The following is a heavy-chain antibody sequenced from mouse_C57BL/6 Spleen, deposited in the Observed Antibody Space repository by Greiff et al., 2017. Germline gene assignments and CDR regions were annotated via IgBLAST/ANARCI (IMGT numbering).Heavy chain of an antibody. CDR2: IHPNSGST. D-gene: IGHD1-1*01. Sequence: QVQLQQPGAELVKPGASVKLSCKASGYTFTSYWMPWVKQRPGQGLEWIGMIHPNSGSTNYNEKFKSKATLTVDKSSSTAYMQLSSLTSEDSAVYYCARLNYYGSSYGYFDVWGTGTTVTVSS. CDR1: GYTFTSYW. J-gene: IGHJ1*03. CDR3: ARLNYYGSSYGYFDV. V-gene: IGHV1-64*01.